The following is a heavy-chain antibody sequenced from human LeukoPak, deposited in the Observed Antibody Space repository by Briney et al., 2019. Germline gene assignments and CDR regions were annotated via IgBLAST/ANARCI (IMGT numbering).Heavy chain of an antibody. D-gene: IGHD3-10*01. Sequence: SQTLSLTCTVSGGSISSGGYSWSWIRQHPGKGLEWIGYIYHSGSTYYNPSLKSRVTISVDRSKNQFSLKLSSVTAADTAVYYCARTQWFGESDGMDVWGQGTTVTVSS. CDR2: IYHSGST. CDR1: GGSISSGGYS. CDR3: ARTQWFGESDGMDV. V-gene: IGHV4-30-2*01. J-gene: IGHJ6*02.